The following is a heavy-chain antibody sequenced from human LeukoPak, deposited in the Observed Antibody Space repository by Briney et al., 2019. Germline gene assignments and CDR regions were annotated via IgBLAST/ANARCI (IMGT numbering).Heavy chain of an antibody. V-gene: IGHV4-59*02. CDR3: ARGVPLPAAIDYFDY. Sequence: SETLSLTCVVSGGSVSGYYWGWIRQPPGRGLEWIGYVYYSGSTNYNPSFKSRITISVDTSRNQFSLQLSSVTAADTAVYYCARGVPLPAAIDYFDYWGQGTLVTVSS. J-gene: IGHJ4*02. CDR2: VYYSGST. CDR1: GGSVSGYY. D-gene: IGHD2-2*01.